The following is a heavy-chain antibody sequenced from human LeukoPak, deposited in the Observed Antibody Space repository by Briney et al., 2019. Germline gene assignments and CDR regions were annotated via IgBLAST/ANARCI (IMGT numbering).Heavy chain of an antibody. J-gene: IGHJ4*02. D-gene: IGHD2-2*01. V-gene: IGHV3-7*01. CDR2: IKQDGSEK. CDR3: ARDGCSSTSCFDY. Sequence: QTGGSLRLSCAASGFTFSSYWMSWVRQAPGKGLEWVANIKQDGSEKYYADSVKGRFTISRDNAKNSLYLQMNSLRAEDTAVYYCARDGCSSTSCFDYWGQGTLVTVSS. CDR1: GFTFSSYW.